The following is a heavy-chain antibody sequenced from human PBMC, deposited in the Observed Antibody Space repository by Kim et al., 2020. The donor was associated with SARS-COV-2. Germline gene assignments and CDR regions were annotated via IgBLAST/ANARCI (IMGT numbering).Heavy chain of an antibody. V-gene: IGHV3-7*01. CDR3: AREPARYYYGMDV. J-gene: IGHJ6*02. Sequence: DSVKGRFTISRDIAKISLYLQMNSLSAEHTAVYYCAREPARYYYGMDVWGQGTTVTVSS.